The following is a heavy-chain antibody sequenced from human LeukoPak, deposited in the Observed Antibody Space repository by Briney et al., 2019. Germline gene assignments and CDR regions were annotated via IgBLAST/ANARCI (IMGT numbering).Heavy chain of an antibody. D-gene: IGHD3-3*01. J-gene: IGHJ3*02. Sequence: PGGSLRLSCAASGFTFSNYGMHRVRQAPGKGLEWVAVIWYDGSNEYYGDSVKGRFIISRDNSRNTLYLQMSSLRAEDTAVYYCVRDLDHNDFWSGYWPDAFDSWGQGTKGFVSS. CDR2: IWYDGSNE. CDR3: VRDLDHNDFWSGYWPDAFDS. CDR1: GFTFSNYG. V-gene: IGHV3-33*01.